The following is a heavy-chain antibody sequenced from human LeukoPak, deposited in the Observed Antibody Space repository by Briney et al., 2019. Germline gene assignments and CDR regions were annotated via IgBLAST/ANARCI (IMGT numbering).Heavy chain of an antibody. D-gene: IGHD5-18*01. CDR2: ISGSGGST. Sequence: PGGSLRLSCAASGFTFSSYAMSWVRQAPGKGLEWVSAISGSGGSTYYADSVKGRFTISRDNAKNSLYLQMNSLRAEDTAVYYCARAGNTMVTDFDYWGQGTLVTVSS. CDR1: GFTFSSYA. CDR3: ARAGNTMVTDFDY. J-gene: IGHJ4*02. V-gene: IGHV3-23*01.